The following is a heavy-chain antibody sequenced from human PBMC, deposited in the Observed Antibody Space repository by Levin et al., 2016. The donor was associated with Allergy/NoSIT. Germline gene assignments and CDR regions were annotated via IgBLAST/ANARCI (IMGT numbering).Heavy chain of an antibody. Sequence: SLKISCAASGFTFDDYAMHWVRQAPGKGLEWVSGISWSSSYIGYADSVKGRFTISRDNAKNSLFLQMNSLRAEDTALYYCANGRGSSYYYGMDVWGQGTTVTVSS. CDR2: ISWSSSYI. J-gene: IGHJ6*02. V-gene: IGHV3-9*01. D-gene: IGHD1-26*01. CDR3: ANGRGSSYYYGMDV. CDR1: GFTFDDYA.